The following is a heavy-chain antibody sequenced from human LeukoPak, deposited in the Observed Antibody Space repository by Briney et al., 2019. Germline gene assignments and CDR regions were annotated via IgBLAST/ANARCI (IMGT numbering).Heavy chain of an antibody. CDR2: IYHSGST. Sequence: PSETLSLTCTVSGGSISSSSYYWGWIRQSPGNGLEWIGGIYHSGSTFYTPSLKSRVTISVDTSKNQFSLKLSSVTAADTAVYYCARLTDRSTAAGSFDVWGQGTMVTVSS. J-gene: IGHJ3*01. CDR3: ARLTDRSTAAGSFDV. CDR1: GGSISSSSYY. V-gene: IGHV4-39*01. D-gene: IGHD6-13*01.